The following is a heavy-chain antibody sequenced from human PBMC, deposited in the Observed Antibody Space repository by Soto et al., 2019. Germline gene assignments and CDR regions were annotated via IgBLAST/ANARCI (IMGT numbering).Heavy chain of an antibody. Sequence: QVQLQESGPGLVKPSETMSLTCTVSGVSLSNSYCSWARQPPGKGLEWIGHIWSSGSTNYNPSLRSRVTLSVDTSKNQVPLQLSSVTATYTAVYYCAKGGGSYTTGWYNDYWGQGTLVTVSS. CDR1: GVSLSNSY. D-gene: IGHD6-19*01. J-gene: IGHJ4*02. V-gene: IGHV4-4*08. CDR2: IWSSGST. CDR3: AKGGGSYTTGWYNDY.